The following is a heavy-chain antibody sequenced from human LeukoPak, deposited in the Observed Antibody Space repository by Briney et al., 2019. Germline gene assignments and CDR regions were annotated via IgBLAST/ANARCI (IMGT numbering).Heavy chain of an antibody. CDR1: GGSISSYY. J-gene: IGHJ4*02. V-gene: IGHV4-59*01. Sequence: SETLSLTCTVSGGSISSYYWSWIRQPPGKGLEWIGYIYYSGSTNYNPSLKSRVTISVDTAKNQFSLKLSSVTAADTAVYYCARAPDYTPLKTYFDYWGQGTLVTVSP. D-gene: IGHD2-2*02. CDR3: ARAPDYTPLKTYFDY. CDR2: IYYSGST.